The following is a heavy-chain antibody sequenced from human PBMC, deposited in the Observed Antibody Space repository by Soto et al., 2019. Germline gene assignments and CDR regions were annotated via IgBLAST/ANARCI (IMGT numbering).Heavy chain of an antibody. CDR3: AREEATGRIAAAGTMVDY. D-gene: IGHD6-13*01. J-gene: IGHJ4*02. CDR1: GFTFSSYG. CDR2: IWYDGSNK. V-gene: IGHV3-33*01. Sequence: QVQLVESGGGVVQPGRSLRLSCAASGFTFSSYGMHWVRQAPGKGLEWVAVIWYDGSNKYYADSVKGRFTISRDNSKNPLYPQMNSLRAEDTAVYYCAREEATGRIAAAGTMVDYWGQGTLVTVSS.